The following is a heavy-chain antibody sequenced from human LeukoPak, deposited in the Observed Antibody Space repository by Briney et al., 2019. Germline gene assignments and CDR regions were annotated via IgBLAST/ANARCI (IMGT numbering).Heavy chain of an antibody. CDR2: IYYSGSS. J-gene: IGHJ3*02. CDR1: SGSMSTNSYY. V-gene: IGHV4-39*07. Sequence: SETLSLTCTVSSGSMSTNSYYWGWVRQPPGKGLEWIGTIYYSGSSYYNPSLKSRVTISVDTSKNQFSLKLSSVTAADTAVYYCARESASSGAFDIWGQGTMVTVSS. CDR3: ARESASSGAFDI.